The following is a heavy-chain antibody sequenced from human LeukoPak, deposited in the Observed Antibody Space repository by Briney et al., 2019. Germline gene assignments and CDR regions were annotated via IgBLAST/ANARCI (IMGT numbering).Heavy chain of an antibody. Sequence: SVKVSCKASGGTFSSYAISWVRQAPGQGLEWMGGIIPIFGTANYAQKFQGRVTITADESTSTAYMELSSLRSEDTAVYYCARVDRVGYHDAFDIWGQGIMVTVSS. CDR1: GGTFSSYA. D-gene: IGHD5-18*01. CDR3: ARVDRVGYHDAFDI. V-gene: IGHV1-69*13. CDR2: IIPIFGTA. J-gene: IGHJ3*02.